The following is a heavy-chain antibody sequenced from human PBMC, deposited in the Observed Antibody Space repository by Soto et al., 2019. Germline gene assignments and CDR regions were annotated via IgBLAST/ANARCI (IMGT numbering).Heavy chain of an antibody. CDR1: GFTFSNAW. J-gene: IGHJ6*03. Sequence: SLRLSCAASGFTFSNAWMNWVRQAPGKGLEWVSAISGSGGSTYYADSVKGRFTISRDNSKNTLYLQMNSLRAEDTAVYYCAKRGSSSNYYYYYMDVWGKGTTVTVSS. CDR2: ISGSGGST. V-gene: IGHV3-23*01. CDR3: AKRGSSSNYYYYYMDV. D-gene: IGHD6-6*01.